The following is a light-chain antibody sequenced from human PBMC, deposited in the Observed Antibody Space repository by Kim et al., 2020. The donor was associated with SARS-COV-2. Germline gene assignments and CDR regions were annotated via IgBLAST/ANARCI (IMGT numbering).Light chain of an antibody. J-gene: IGLJ2*01. Sequence: SSELTQDPAVSVALGQTVRITCQGDSLRSYYASWYQQKPGQAPVLVIYGKNNRPSGIPDRFSGSSSGHTASLTITGAQAEDEADYYCNSRDSSGNPAVFG. V-gene: IGLV3-19*01. CDR1: SLRSYY. CDR3: NSRDSSGNPAV. CDR2: GKN.